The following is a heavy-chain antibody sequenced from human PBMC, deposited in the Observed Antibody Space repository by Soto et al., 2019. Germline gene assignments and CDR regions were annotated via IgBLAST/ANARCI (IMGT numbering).Heavy chain of an antibody. V-gene: IGHV4-31*03. CDR2: ISYSGST. J-gene: IGHJ4*02. CDR1: GDSINSGVYY. Sequence: SETLSLTCTVSGDSINSGVYYWSWIRQHPGKGLEWIGYISYSGSTYYNPSLKSRVTMSVDTSKNQFSLKLSSVTAADTALYYCARHTLTVHYFDYWGQGTLVTVSS. CDR3: ARHTLTVHYFDY. D-gene: IGHD2-15*01.